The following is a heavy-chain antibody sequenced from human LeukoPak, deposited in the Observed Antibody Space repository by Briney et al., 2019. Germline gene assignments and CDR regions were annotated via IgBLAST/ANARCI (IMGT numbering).Heavy chain of an antibody. J-gene: IGHJ4*02. CDR3: ARDGDDNDYGVVLDY. V-gene: IGHV4-4*07. CDR1: GGSISSYY. Sequence: SETLSLTCTVSGGSISSYYWSWIRQPAGKGLEWIGRIYTSGSTNYNPSLKSRVTVSVDTSKNQFSLKLSSVTAADTAVYYCARDGDDNDYGVVLDYWGQGTLVTVSS. CDR2: IYTSGST. D-gene: IGHD4-17*01.